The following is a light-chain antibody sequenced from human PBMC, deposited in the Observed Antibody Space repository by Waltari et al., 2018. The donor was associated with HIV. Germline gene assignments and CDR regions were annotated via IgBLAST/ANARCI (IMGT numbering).Light chain of an antibody. CDR3: QQYSTHYG. CDR2: RTS. J-gene: IGKJ2*01. Sequence: DVQMTQSPSNLSASVGDTVVITCRASQNMNNWLAWYHQRPGRAPKLLIYRTSVLESGVSSRFSGSGSGTEFTLTIRSLQPDDVGTYFCQQYSTHYGFGQGTRVE. CDR1: QNMNNW. V-gene: IGKV1-5*03.